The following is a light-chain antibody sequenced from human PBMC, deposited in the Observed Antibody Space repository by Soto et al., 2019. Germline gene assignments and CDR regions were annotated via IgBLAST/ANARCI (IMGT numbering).Light chain of an antibody. V-gene: IGKV3-15*01. CDR1: QSVDIN. CDR2: GAS. J-gene: IGKJ1*01. CDR3: QQYRSWPRT. Sequence: TMSPSTLSVSPRERVTLXCRASQSVDINLAWYQQKPGQAPRLLIYGASTRATDMPGRFSGRGAGAEFTLTISSLQSEDFAVYYCQQYRSWPRTVGQGSKVDIK.